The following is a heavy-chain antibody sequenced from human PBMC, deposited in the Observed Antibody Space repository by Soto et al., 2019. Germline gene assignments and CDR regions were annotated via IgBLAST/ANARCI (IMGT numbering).Heavy chain of an antibody. D-gene: IGHD6-13*01. V-gene: IGHV5-10-1*01. CDR2: IDPSDSYT. CDR1: GYSFTRYW. J-gene: IGHJ6*02. Sequence: GESLKISCKGSGYSFTRYWISWVRQMPGKGLEWMGRIDPSDSYTNYSPSFQGHVTISADKSISTAYLQWSSLKASDTAMYYCARPASVTAAADFPSYYGMDVWGQGTTVTSP. CDR3: ARPASVTAAADFPSYYGMDV.